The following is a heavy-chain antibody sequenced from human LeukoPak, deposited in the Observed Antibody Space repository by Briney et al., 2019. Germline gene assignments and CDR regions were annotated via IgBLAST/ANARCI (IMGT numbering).Heavy chain of an antibody. CDR2: FDPEDAEI. Sequence: ASVKVSCKVSGYRLNELSMNWLRQAPGKGPEWMGGFDPEDAEIIYAQKFQGRVSMTEDTSTDTAYLEVSSLKSEDTAIYYCATVLTRDWDLRTFDYWGRGSLVTVSS. CDR1: GYRLNELS. CDR3: ATVLTRDWDLRTFDY. D-gene: IGHD1-26*01. V-gene: IGHV1-24*01. J-gene: IGHJ4*02.